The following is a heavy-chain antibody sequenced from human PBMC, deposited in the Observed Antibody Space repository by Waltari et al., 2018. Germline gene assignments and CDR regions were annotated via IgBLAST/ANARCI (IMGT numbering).Heavy chain of an antibody. CDR3: ARDVDYYDSSGYYHYGY. D-gene: IGHD3-22*01. V-gene: IGHV1-46*01. CDR1: GYTFTSYY. J-gene: IGHJ4*02. CDR2: INPSGGST. Sequence: QVQLVQSGAEVKKPGASVQVSCKASGYTFTSYYMHWVRQAPGQGLEWMGIINPSGGSTSYAQKFQGRVTMTRDTSTSTVYMELSSLRSEDTAVYYCARDVDYYDSSGYYHYGYWGQGTLVTVSS.